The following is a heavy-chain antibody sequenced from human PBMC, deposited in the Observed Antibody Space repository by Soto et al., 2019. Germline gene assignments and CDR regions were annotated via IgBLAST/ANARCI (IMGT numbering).Heavy chain of an antibody. CDR3: ARGYSNYFLAGHSSSWYYFDY. V-gene: IGHV1-18*04. D-gene: IGHD6-13*01. CDR1: GYTFTSYG. CDR2: ISAYNGNT. Sequence: GASVKVSCKASGYTFTSYGISWVRQAPGQGLEWMGWISAYNGNTNYAQKLQGRVTMTTDTSTSTAYMELRSLRSDDTAVYYCARGYSNYFLAGHSSSWYYFDYWGQGTLVTVSS. J-gene: IGHJ4*02.